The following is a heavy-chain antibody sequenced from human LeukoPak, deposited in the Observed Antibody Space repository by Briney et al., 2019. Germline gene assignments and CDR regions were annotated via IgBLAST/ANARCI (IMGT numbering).Heavy chain of an antibody. CDR2: IKSKTNGGTT. CDR3: TYYYDSSTYYHVDY. D-gene: IGHD3-22*01. Sequence: GGSLRLSCAASGFTFSSYAMSWVRQAPGKGLEWVGRIKSKTNGGTTDHAAPVKGRFTISRDDSKSTLYLQMNSLKTEDTAVYYCTYYYDSSTYYHVDYWGQGTLVTVSS. V-gene: IGHV3-15*01. CDR1: GFTFSSYA. J-gene: IGHJ4*02.